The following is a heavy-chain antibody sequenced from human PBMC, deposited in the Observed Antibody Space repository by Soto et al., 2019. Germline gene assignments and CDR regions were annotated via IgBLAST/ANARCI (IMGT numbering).Heavy chain of an antibody. CDR1: GFSGSSKY. V-gene: IGHV3-53*01. CDR3: ASGRTEGHYFDS. J-gene: IGHJ4*02. CDR2: IYSGGST. Sequence: PGGSLRLSCAASGFSGSSKYMSWVRQAPGKGLECVSVIYSGGSTHYADSVKGRFTISRDNSKNALYLQMNSLRAEDTAVYYCASGRTEGHYFDSWGQGTLVTVSS.